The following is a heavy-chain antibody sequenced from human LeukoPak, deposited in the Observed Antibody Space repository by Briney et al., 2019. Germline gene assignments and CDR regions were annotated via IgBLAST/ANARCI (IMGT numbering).Heavy chain of an antibody. CDR1: GYTFTDYY. Sequence: ASVKVSCKASGYTFTDYYMHWVRQAPGQGLEWMGWINPNSGGTNYAQKFQGRVTMTRDTSISTAYMELSRLRSDDTAVYYCAREFEVAATMGAYWGQGTLVTVSS. CDR3: AREFEVAATMGAY. V-gene: IGHV1-2*02. CDR2: INPNSGGT. J-gene: IGHJ4*02. D-gene: IGHD5-12*01.